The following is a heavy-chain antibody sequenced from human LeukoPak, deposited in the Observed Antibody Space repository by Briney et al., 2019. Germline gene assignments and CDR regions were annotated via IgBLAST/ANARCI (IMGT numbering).Heavy chain of an antibody. CDR3: AKGGVKDGSGSYYTLPDY. J-gene: IGHJ4*02. V-gene: IGHV3-23*01. D-gene: IGHD3-10*01. CDR1: GFTFSSYA. Sequence: GGSLRLSCAASGFTFSSYAMSWVRQAPGKGLECISGFSGSGGSTYYADSVKGRFTISRDNSKNTLYLQMNSLRAEDTAVYYCAKGGVKDGSGSYYTLPDYWGQGTLVTVSS. CDR2: FSGSGGST.